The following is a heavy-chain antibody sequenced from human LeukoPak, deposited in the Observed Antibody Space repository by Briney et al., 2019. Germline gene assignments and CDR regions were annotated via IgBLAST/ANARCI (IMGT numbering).Heavy chain of an antibody. J-gene: IGHJ6*03. CDR3: ARDEILMVPASARYYYYMDV. D-gene: IGHD2-2*01. V-gene: IGHV3-11*04. CDR2: ISSSGSTI. Sequence: KPGGSLRLSCAASGFTFSDYYMSWIRQAPGKGLEWVSYISSSGSTIYYADSVKGRFTISRDNAKSSLYLQMNSLRAEDTAVYYCARDEILMVPASARYYYYMDVWGKGTTVTVSS. CDR1: GFTFSDYY.